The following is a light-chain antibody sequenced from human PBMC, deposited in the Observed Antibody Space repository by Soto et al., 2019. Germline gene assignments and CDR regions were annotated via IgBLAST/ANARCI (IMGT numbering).Light chain of an antibody. CDR2: LNSDGSH. CDR1: SGHSRYA. V-gene: IGLV4-69*01. CDR3: SSFAGTNSFV. Sequence: QPVLTQSPSASASLGASVKLTCTLSSGHSRYAITWHQQQPEKGPRYLMKLNSDGSHVKGDGIPDRFSGSSSGAERYLTISSLQSEDEADYYCSSFAGTNSFVFGTGTKLTVL. J-gene: IGLJ1*01.